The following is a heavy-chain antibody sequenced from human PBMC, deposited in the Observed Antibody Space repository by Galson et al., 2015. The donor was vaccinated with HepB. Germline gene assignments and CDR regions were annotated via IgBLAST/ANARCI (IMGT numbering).Heavy chain of an antibody. J-gene: IGHJ4*02. D-gene: IGHD2-21*02. CDR1: GYTFTSYG. CDR3: ARAQAPSFSYCGGDCYLDY. Sequence: SVKVSCKASGYTFTSYGISWVRQAPGQGLEWMGWISAYNGKTNYAQKLQGRVTMTTDTSTSTAYMELRSLRSDDTAVYYCARAQAPSFSYCGGDCYLDYWGQGTLVTVSS. V-gene: IGHV1-18*04. CDR2: ISAYNGKT.